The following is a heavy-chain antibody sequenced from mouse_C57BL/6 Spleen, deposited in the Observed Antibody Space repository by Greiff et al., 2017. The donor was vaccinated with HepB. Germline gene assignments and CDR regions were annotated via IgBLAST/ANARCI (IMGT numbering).Heavy chain of an antibody. CDR2: ISDGGSYT. J-gene: IGHJ1*03. D-gene: IGHD1-1*01. Sequence: EVQRVESGGGLVKPGGSLKLSCAASGFTFSSYAMSWVRQTPEKRLEWVATISDGGSYTYYPDNVKGRFTISRDNAKNNLYLQMSHLKSEDTAMYYCARDPYYYGSSDWYFDVWGTGTTVTVSS. CDR3: ARDPYYYGSSDWYFDV. CDR1: GFTFSSYA. V-gene: IGHV5-4*01.